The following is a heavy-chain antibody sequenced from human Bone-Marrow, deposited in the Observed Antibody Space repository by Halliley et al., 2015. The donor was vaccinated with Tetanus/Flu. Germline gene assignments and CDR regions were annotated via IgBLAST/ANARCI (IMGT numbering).Heavy chain of an antibody. CDR2: IYWDDTK. J-gene: IGHJ4*02. Sequence: PEWLAFIYWDDTKTYSPSLKNRVTVTKDISRNQVVLTMTSMDPVDTGTYYCARGVIVAGVPFDYWGQGALVIVSS. CDR3: ARGVIVAGVPFDY. D-gene: IGHD5-12*01. V-gene: IGHV2-5*02.